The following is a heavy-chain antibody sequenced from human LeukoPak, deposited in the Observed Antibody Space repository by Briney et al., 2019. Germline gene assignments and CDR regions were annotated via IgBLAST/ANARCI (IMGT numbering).Heavy chain of an antibody. J-gene: IGHJ4*02. V-gene: IGHV1-8*01. CDR3: ARGTIVGATTYFDY. CDR2: MNPNSGNT. CDR1: GYTFTSYD. D-gene: IGHD1-26*01. Sequence: ASVKVSCKASGYTFTSYDINWVRQATGQGLEWMGWMNPNSGNTGYAQKFQGRVTMTRNTSISTAYMELSSLRSEDTAVYYCARGTIVGATTYFDYWGQGTLVTVSS.